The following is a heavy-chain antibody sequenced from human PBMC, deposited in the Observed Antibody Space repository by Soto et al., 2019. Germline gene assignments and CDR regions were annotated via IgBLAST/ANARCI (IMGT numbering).Heavy chain of an antibody. Sequence: XETLSLTCTVSGGSISSSSYYWGWIRQPPGKGLEWIGSIYYSGSTYYNPSLKSRVTISVDTSKNQFSLKLSSVTAADTAVYYCARRILTWRQLWGTNWFDPWGQGTLVTVSS. D-gene: IGHD5-18*01. CDR3: ARRILTWRQLWGTNWFDP. V-gene: IGHV4-39*01. CDR2: IYYSGST. CDR1: GGSISSSSYY. J-gene: IGHJ5*02.